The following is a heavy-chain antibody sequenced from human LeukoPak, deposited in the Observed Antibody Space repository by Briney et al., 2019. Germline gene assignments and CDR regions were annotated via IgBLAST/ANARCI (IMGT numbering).Heavy chain of an antibody. CDR2: ISSISRYI. Sequence: PGGSLRLSCVASGFTFSSYSMNWARQAPGKGLEWVSCISSISRYIYYADSVKGRFTISRDNAKNSVYLQMNSLRAEDTAVYYCTRAVAADDFSPGYWGQGTLVTVSS. V-gene: IGHV3-21*01. CDR1: GFTFSSYS. CDR3: TRAVAADDFSPGY. J-gene: IGHJ4*02. D-gene: IGHD3/OR15-3a*01.